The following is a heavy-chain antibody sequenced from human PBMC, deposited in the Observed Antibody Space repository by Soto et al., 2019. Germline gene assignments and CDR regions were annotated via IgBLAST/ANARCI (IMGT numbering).Heavy chain of an antibody. CDR1: GFTFSTYS. J-gene: IGHJ6*02. D-gene: IGHD6-6*01. CDR3: ARGGSSSDNGMDV. V-gene: IGHV3-48*02. Sequence: GGSLRLSCAASGFTFSTYSMNWVRQAPGKGLEWVTYMSSRSLTIYYTDSVKGRFTISRDNAKNSLYLQMNSLRDEDTAVYYCARGGSSSDNGMDVWGQGTTVTVSS. CDR2: MSSRSLTI.